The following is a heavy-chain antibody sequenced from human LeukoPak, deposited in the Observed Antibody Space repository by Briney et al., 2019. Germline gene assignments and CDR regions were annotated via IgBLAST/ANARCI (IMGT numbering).Heavy chain of an antibody. V-gene: IGHV6-1*01. D-gene: IGHD6-19*01. CDR1: GDSVSSNSAA. CDR3: ARSRVAGTPFDY. CDR2: TYYRTKWYN. J-gene: IGHJ4*02. Sequence: SQTLSLACAISGDSVSSNSAAWHWIRQSSSRGLEWMGRTYYRTKWYNDYAISVKSRITINPDTSKNQFSLQLNSVTPEDTAVYYCARSRVAGTPFDYWGQGTLVTVSS.